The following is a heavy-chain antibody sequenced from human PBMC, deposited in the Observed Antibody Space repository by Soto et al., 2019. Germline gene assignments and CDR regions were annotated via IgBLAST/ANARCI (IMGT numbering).Heavy chain of an antibody. Sequence: GGSLRLSCAASGFTFSSYWMHWVRQAPGKGLVWVSRINSDGSSTSYAGSVKGRFTISRDNAKNTLYLQMNSLRAEDTAVYYCVRTSLVVAAATREDYWGQGTLITVSS. CDR3: VRTSLVVAAATREDY. CDR1: GFTFSSYW. J-gene: IGHJ4*02. D-gene: IGHD2-15*01. V-gene: IGHV3-74*01. CDR2: INSDGSST.